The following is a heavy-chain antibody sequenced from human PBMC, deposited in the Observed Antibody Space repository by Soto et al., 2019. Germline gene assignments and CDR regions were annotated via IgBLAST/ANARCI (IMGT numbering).Heavy chain of an antibody. CDR1: GGSISSSSYY. D-gene: IGHD3-9*01. CDR2: IYYSGST. J-gene: IGHJ6*02. V-gene: IGHV4-39*01. CDR3: ARIGILAYYDILTGPPVYYGMDV. Sequence: PWETLSLTCTVSGGSISSSSYYWGWIRQPPGKGLEWIGSIYYSGSTYYNPSLKSRVTISVDTSKNQFSLKLSSVTAADTAVYYCARIGILAYYDILTGPPVYYGMDVWGQGTTVTVSS.